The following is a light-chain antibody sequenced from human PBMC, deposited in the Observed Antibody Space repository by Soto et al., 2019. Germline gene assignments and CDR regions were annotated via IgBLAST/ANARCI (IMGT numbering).Light chain of an antibody. J-gene: IGLJ1*01. CDR2: GNS. V-gene: IGLV1-40*01. CDR1: SSNIGANYD. Sequence: SVRTQPPSVSGAPGQRVTISCTGSSSNIGANYDVHWYQHLPGTAPKLLIYGNSNRPSGVPDRFSGSKSGTSASLAITGLQAEDEADYYCQSYDSSLSGYVVGTGTKVTVL. CDR3: QSYDSSLSGYV.